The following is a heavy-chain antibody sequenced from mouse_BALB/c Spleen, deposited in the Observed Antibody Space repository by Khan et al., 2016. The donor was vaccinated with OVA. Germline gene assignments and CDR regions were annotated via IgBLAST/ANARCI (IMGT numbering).Heavy chain of an antibody. Sequence: EVKLMESGAELVKSGATVKLSCTASGLNIKDPYMHWLKQWPEQGLEWIGRIDPPNGNTNYDPKFQGKATITADKYSNTAYLQLSSLKSEDTAVDYCARRDRKWGQGTTLTVSS. CDR1: GLNIKDPY. J-gene: IGHJ2*01. CDR3: ARRDRK. D-gene: IGHD3-2*01. CDR2: IDPPNGNT. V-gene: IGHV14-3*02.